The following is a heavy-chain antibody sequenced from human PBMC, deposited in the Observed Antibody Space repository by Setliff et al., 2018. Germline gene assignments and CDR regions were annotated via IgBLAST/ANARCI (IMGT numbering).Heavy chain of an antibody. V-gene: IGHV4-61*09. D-gene: IGHD3-10*01. Sequence: PSETLSLTCSVSGGSISSGGFYWSWIRQSAGRGLEWIGHFHTGGSTYYNPSLKSRVTISLDSSKNQFSLRLSSVTAADAAVYFCARESATIGEFPLYYFDKWGQGIPVTVSS. CDR3: ARESATIGEFPLYYFDK. J-gene: IGHJ4*02. CDR2: FHTGGST. CDR1: GGSISSGGFY.